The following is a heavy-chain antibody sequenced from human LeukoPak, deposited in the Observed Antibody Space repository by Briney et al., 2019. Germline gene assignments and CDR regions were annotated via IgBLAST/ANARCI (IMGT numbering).Heavy chain of an antibody. CDR2: ISTTSSYI. Sequence: PGGSLRLSCAASGFTFSSYSMNWVRQAPGKGLEWVSSISTTSSYIYYADSVKGRFTISRDNAKNSLYLQMNSLRAEDTAVYYCARDWGSFYPFFHFLHLDVLGKGANVTVSS. J-gene: IGHJ6*04. V-gene: IGHV3-21*01. D-gene: IGHD1-26*01. CDR3: ARDWGSFYPFFHFLHLDV. CDR1: GFTFSSYS.